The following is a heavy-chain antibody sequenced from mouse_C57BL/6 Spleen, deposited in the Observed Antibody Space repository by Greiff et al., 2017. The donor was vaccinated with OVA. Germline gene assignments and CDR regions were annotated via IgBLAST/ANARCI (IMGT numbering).Heavy chain of an antibody. CDR1: GYTFTSYW. CDR3: AREGYYGSSRGYFDY. V-gene: IGHV1-52*01. D-gene: IGHD1-1*01. CDR2: IDPSDSET. J-gene: IGHJ2*01. Sequence: QVQLQQPGAELVRPGSSVKLSCKASGYTFTSYWMHWVKQRPIQGLEWIGNIDPSDSETHYNQKFKDKATLTVDKSSSTAYMQLSSLTSEDSAVYYCAREGYYGSSRGYFDYWGQGTTLTVSS.